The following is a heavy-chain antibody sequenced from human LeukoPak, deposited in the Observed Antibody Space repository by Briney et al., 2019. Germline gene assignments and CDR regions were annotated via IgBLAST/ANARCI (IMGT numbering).Heavy chain of an antibody. CDR3: ARSYHHALENPYYLDY. J-gene: IGHJ4*02. Sequence: SETLSLTCTVSGGSISSGSYYWSWIRQPAGKGLEWIGRIYSSGSTNYNPSLKSRVTISVDASKNQFSLRLSSVTAADTAVYYCARSYHHALENPYYLDYWGQGTLVTVSS. D-gene: IGHD3-3*01. CDR1: GGSISSGSYY. V-gene: IGHV4-61*02. CDR2: IYSSGST.